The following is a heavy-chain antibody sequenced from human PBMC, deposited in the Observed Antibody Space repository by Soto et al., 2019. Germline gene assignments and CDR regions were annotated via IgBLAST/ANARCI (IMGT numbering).Heavy chain of an antibody. Sequence: QVQLVESGGGVDQPGRSLRLSCAASGFTFSSYGMNWVRQAPGKGLEWVAVISYDGSNKYYADSVKGQFTISRDNSKNTLFLQMNSLRAEDTAVDYCAKVRGGSLYGPFDIWGQGTMVTVSS. CDR1: GFTFSSYG. V-gene: IGHV3-30*18. D-gene: IGHD2-15*01. CDR2: ISYDGSNK. CDR3: AKVRGGSLYGPFDI. J-gene: IGHJ3*02.